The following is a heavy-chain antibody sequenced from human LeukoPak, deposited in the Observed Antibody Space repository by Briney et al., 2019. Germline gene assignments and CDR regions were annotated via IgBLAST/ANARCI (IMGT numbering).Heavy chain of an antibody. D-gene: IGHD3-10*01. CDR2: ISGSGGST. CDR1: GFTFSSYA. CDR3: AKASVEDGMVRGVSDY. Sequence: GGSLRLSCAASGFTFSSYAMSWVRQAPGKGLEWVSAISGSGGSTYYADSVKGRFTISRDNSKNTLYLQMNSLRAEDTAVYYCAKASVEDGMVRGVSDYWGQGTLVTVSS. V-gene: IGHV3-23*01. J-gene: IGHJ4*02.